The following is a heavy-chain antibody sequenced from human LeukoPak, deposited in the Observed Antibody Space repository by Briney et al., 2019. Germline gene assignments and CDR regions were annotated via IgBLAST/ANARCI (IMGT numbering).Heavy chain of an antibody. J-gene: IGHJ4*02. V-gene: IGHV4-39*07. Sequence: GSLRLSCAASGFTFSSYAMSWIRQPPGKGLEWIGSIYYSGSTYYNPSLKSRVTISVDTSKNQFSLKLSSVTAADTAVYYCAREVGKGIDYWGQGTLVTVSS. D-gene: IGHD3-10*01. CDR1: GFTFSSYA. CDR3: AREVGKGIDY. CDR2: IYYSGST.